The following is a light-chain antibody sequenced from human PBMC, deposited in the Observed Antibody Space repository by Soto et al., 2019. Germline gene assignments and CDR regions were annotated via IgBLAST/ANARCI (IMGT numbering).Light chain of an antibody. CDR1: SSDVGGYKY. Sequence: QSALTQPASVSGSPGQSITISCTGTSSDVGGYKYVSWYQQHPGKAPKLMIYDVNKRPSGVPDRFSGSKSGNTASLTISGLQAEDEADYFCCSFAGSNTYVVFGGGTKLTVL. CDR2: DVN. V-gene: IGLV2-11*01. J-gene: IGLJ2*01. CDR3: CSFAGSNTYVV.